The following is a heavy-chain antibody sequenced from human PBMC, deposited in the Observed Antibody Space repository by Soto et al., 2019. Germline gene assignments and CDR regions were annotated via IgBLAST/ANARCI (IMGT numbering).Heavy chain of an antibody. CDR1: GDTFSFYT. V-gene: IGHV1-69*02. D-gene: IGHD3-10*01. Sequence: QVQLVQSGTEVKKPGSSVKVSCKASGDTFSFYTINWVRQAPGLGLEWVGRINPIVSMSNYAQKFQGRVSXTXDXXTSTAYMELRSLRSDDTAMYFWAASYGSGCRAFDYWGQGALVIVSS. CDR2: INPIVSMS. J-gene: IGHJ4*02. CDR3: AASYGSGCRAFDY.